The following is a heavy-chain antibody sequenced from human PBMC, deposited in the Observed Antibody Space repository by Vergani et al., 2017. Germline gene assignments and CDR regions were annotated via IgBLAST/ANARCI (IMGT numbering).Heavy chain of an antibody. D-gene: IGHD6-6*01. V-gene: IGHV1-69*08. Sequence: QVQLVQSGAEVKKPGSSVKVSCKASGATFRSNTISWVRQVPGQGLEWMGRIIPIFGTANYAQKFQGRVTITADESTSTAYMELSSLRSEDTAVYYCARGPIAARPTNYYYYMDVWGKGTTVTVSS. CDR2: IIPIFGTA. CDR3: ARGPIAARPTNYYYYMDV. J-gene: IGHJ6*03. CDR1: GATFRSNT.